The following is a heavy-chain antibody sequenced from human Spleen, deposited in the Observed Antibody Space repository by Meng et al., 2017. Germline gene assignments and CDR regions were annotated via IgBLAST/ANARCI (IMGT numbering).Heavy chain of an antibody. J-gene: IGHJ5*02. CDR1: GDSISRRDW. V-gene: IGHV4-4*02. CDR3: VRNEGYSFGA. D-gene: IGHD2-21*01. CDR2: ISQGSGRT. Sequence: QGHVQESGPGLVKLSGTLSLTCAVSGDSISRRDWGSWVRQPPGKGLEWIGEISQGSGRTNYNPSLKSRVTISLDKSKNQFSLNVNSVTAADTAVYYCVRNEGYSFGAWGQGTLVTVSS.